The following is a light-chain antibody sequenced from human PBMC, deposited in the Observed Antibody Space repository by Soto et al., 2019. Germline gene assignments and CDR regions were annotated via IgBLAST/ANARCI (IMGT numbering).Light chain of an antibody. J-gene: IGKJ2*01. Sequence: DIQMTQSPSSLSASVGDRVTITCRASQGISNYLAWYQQKPGKVPKLLLYSASTLQSGVPSRFSGSGSGTDFTLTISSLEPEDVATYYCQHYNNAPYTFGQGTKLEIK. CDR3: QHYNNAPYT. V-gene: IGKV1-27*01. CDR2: SAS. CDR1: QGISNY.